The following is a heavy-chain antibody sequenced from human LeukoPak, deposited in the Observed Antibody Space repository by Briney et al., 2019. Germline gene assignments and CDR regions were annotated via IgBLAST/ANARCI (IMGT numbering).Heavy chain of an antibody. Sequence: GGSLRLSCAASGFTFSSYSMSWVRQAPGRGLEEVSYISSSSTTISYADSVKGRFTISRDNAKNSLFLQMSSLRDEDTAVYYCARARTDYYKDYWGQGTLVTVSS. CDR3: ARARTDYYKDY. CDR1: GFTFSSYS. CDR2: ISSSSTTI. D-gene: IGHD3-22*01. J-gene: IGHJ4*02. V-gene: IGHV3-48*02.